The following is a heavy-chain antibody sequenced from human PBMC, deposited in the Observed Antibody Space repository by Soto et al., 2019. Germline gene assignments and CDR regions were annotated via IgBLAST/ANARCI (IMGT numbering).Heavy chain of an antibody. CDR2: IYYSGST. Sequence: QVQLQESGPGLVKPSETLSLTCTVSGGSVSSGSYYWSWIRQPPGKGLEWIGDIYYSGSTNDNPSLKSRVTISVDTSKNQFSLKLSSVTAADTAVYYCARTYYYYYGMDVWGQGTTVTVSS. J-gene: IGHJ6*02. V-gene: IGHV4-61*01. CDR1: GGSVSSGSYY. CDR3: ARTYYYYYGMDV.